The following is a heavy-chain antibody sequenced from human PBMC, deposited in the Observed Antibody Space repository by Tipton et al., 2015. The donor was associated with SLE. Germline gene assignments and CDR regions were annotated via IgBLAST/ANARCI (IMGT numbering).Heavy chain of an antibody. CDR3: ARGNYDSSGYLVYYYYYGMDV. Sequence: TLSLTCTVSGGSVSSGSYYWSWIRQPPGKGLEWIGYIYYSGSTNYNPSLKSRVTISVDTSKSQFSLKLSSVTAADTAVYYCARGNYDSSGYLVYYYYYGMDVWGQGTTVTVSS. CDR1: GGSVSSGSYY. D-gene: IGHD3-22*01. V-gene: IGHV4-61*01. J-gene: IGHJ6*02. CDR2: IYYSGST.